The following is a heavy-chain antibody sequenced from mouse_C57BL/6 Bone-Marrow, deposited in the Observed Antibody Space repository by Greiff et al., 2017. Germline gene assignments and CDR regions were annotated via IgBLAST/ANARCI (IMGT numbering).Heavy chain of an antibody. J-gene: IGHJ3*01. D-gene: IGHD1-1*01. CDR1: GFTFSSYG. CDR2: ISSGGSYT. V-gene: IGHV5-6*01. CDR3: ARDYYGSWFAY. Sequence: EVKLVESGGDLVKPGGSLKLSCADSGFTFSSYGMSWVRQTPDKRLEWVATISSGGSYTYYPDSVKGRFTISRDNAKNTLYLQMSSLKSEDTAMYYCARDYYGSWFAYWGQGTLVTVSA.